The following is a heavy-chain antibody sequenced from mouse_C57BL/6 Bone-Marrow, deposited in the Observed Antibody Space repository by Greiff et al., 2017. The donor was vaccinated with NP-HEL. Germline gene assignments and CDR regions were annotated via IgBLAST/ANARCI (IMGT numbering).Heavy chain of an antibody. D-gene: IGHD2-4*01. V-gene: IGHV2-2*01. J-gene: IGHJ4*01. CDR2: IWSGGST. CDR3: ASDYDYAMDY. Sequence: VQLQQSGPGLVQPSQSLSITSTVSGFSLTSYGVHWVRQSPGKGLEWLGVIWSGGSTDYNAAFISRLSISKDNSKSQVFFKMNSLQADDTAIYYCASDYDYAMDYWGQGTSVTVSS. CDR1: GFSLTSYG.